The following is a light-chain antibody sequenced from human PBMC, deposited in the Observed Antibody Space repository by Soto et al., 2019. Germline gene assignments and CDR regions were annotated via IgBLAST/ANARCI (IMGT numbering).Light chain of an antibody. CDR3: SSFAGTNSFV. Sequence: QSVLTQPPSASGSPGQSVTISCTGTTSDIGACNYVSWYQQRPGKAPKLIIYEVTRRPSGVPDRIFGSKSYTTASLTVSGLQAEDEADYYCSSFAGTNSFVFGTGTKVTVL. J-gene: IGLJ1*01. CDR1: TSDIGACNY. V-gene: IGLV2-8*01. CDR2: EVT.